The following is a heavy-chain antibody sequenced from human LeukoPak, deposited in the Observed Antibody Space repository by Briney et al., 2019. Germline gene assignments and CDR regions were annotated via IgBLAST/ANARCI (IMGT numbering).Heavy chain of an antibody. CDR2: GHYSGST. D-gene: IGHD4-17*01. Sequence: SETLSLTCSVPGDSIYSSTYNWGWIRQPPGKGLEWIGSGHYSGSTIYNPSLKSRVTISVDTSKNQFSLKLSSVTAADTAVYYCARGLRGGTTVTTPSTTYYFDYWGQGILVTVSS. CDR3: ARGLRGGTTVTTPSTTYYFDY. CDR1: GDSIYSSTYN. V-gene: IGHV4-39*01. J-gene: IGHJ4*02.